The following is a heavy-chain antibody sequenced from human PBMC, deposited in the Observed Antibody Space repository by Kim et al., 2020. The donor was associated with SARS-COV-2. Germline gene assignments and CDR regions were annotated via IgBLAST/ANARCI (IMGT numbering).Heavy chain of an antibody. V-gene: IGHV1-3*01. Sequence: ASVKVSCKASGYTFTSYAMHWVRQAPGQRLEWMGWINAGNGNTKYSQKFQGRVTITRDTSASTAYMELSSLRSEDTAVYYCARDREPITMVRGVIAGVFDYWGQGTLVTVST. CDR3: ARDREPITMVRGVIAGVFDY. CDR1: GYTFTSYA. CDR2: INAGNGNT. D-gene: IGHD3-10*01. J-gene: IGHJ4*02.